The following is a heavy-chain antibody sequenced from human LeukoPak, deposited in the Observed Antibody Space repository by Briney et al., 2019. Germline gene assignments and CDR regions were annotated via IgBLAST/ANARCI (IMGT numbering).Heavy chain of an antibody. V-gene: IGHV4-39*01. Sequence: SETLSLTCTVSGGSISSSSYYWGWIRQPPGKGLEWIGSIYYSGSTYYNPSLKSRVTISVDTSKNQFSLKLSSVTAADTAVYYCARRAAAVIDAFDIWGQGTVVTVSS. CDR1: GGSISSSSYY. D-gene: IGHD6-13*01. J-gene: IGHJ3*02. CDR2: IYYSGST. CDR3: ARRAAAVIDAFDI.